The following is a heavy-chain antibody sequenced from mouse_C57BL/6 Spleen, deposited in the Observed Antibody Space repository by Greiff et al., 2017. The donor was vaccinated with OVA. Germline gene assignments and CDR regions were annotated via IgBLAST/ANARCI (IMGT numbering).Heavy chain of an antibody. CDR3: ARVYSNYEDYYAMDY. Sequence: QVQLQQSGAELVKPGASVKISCKASGYAFSSYWMNWVKQRPGKGLEWIGQIYPGDGDTNYNGKFKGKATLTADKSSSTAYMQLSSLTSEDSAVYFCARVYSNYEDYYAMDYWGQGTSVTVSS. CDR2: IYPGDGDT. V-gene: IGHV1-80*01. CDR1: GYAFSSYW. J-gene: IGHJ4*01. D-gene: IGHD2-5*01.